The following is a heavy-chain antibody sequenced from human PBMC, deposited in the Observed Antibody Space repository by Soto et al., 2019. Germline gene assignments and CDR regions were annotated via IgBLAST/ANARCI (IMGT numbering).Heavy chain of an antibody. D-gene: IGHD1-26*01. V-gene: IGHV3-30-3*01. CDR2: TSYDGHNN. CDR1: EFTFDSYS. CDR3: AKGGEVGGVLGDH. Sequence: QEQLVESGGGVVQPGRSLRLSCVASEFTFDSYSMNWVRQAPGRGLEWVAITSYDGHNNHYADSVKGRFTISRDNSKNTLNMQLNSLRREDTAVYYCAKGGEVGGVLGDHWGQGTLVTVSS. J-gene: IGHJ4*02.